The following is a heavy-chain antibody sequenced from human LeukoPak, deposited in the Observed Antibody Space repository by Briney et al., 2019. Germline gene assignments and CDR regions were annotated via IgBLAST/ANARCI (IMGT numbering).Heavy chain of an antibody. V-gene: IGHV4-4*07. CDR1: GGSISSYY. Sequence: SETLSLTCTVSGGSISSYYWSWIRQPAGKVLEWIGRIHSNGNTNYNPSLKSRITMSLDTSKNQFSLKLSSVTAADTAVYYCATDRGSGWYDYWGQGTLVTVSS. CDR3: ATDRGSGWYDY. D-gene: IGHD6-19*01. CDR2: IHSNGNT. J-gene: IGHJ4*02.